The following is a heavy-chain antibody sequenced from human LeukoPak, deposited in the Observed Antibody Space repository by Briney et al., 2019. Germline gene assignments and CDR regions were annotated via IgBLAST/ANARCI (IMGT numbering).Heavy chain of an antibody. V-gene: IGHV3-21*06. J-gene: IGHJ3*02. CDR1: GFTFSSYS. CDR3: ARDRYTMVRIFRAFDI. Sequence: GGSLRLSCAASGFTFSSYSMNWVRQAPGKGLEWVSSITTSSSYIYYAESVKGRFTISRDNAKNSLFLQMNSLRAEDTGVYYCARDRYTMVRIFRAFDIWGQGTMVTVSS. D-gene: IGHD3-10*01. CDR2: ITTSSSYI.